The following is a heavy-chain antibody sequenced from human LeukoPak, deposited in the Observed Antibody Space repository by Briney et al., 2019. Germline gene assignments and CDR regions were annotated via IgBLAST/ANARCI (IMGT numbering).Heavy chain of an antibody. CDR2: INWNGGST. CDR3: AREGGYSYGMFDP. V-gene: IGHV3-20*04. D-gene: IGHD5-18*01. Sequence: GGSLRLSCAASGFTFDDYGMSWVRQAPGKGLEWVSGINWNGGSTGYADSVKGRFTISRDNSKNTLYLQMNSLRAEDTAVYYCAREGGYSYGMFDPWGQGTLDTVSS. CDR1: GFTFDDYG. J-gene: IGHJ5*02.